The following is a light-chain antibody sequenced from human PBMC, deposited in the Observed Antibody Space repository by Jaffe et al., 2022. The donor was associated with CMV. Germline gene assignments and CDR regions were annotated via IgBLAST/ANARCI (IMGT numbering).Light chain of an antibody. Sequence: QSALTQPASVSGSPGQSITISCTGTSSDVGGYNYVSWYQQHPGKAPKLMIYDVSNRPSGVSNRFSGSKSGNTASLTISGLQAEDEADYYCSSFGSTSTEVFGGGTKVTVL. J-gene: IGLJ2*01. V-gene: IGLV2-14*03. CDR3: SSFGSTSTEV. CDR1: SSDVGGYNY. CDR2: DVS.